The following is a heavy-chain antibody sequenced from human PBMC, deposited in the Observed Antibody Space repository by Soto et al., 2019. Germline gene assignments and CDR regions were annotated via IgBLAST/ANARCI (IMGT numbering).Heavy chain of an antibody. CDR2: IYYSGST. V-gene: IGHV4-59*01. Sequence: SETLSLTCTVSGGSISNYYWTWIRQPPGKGLEWIGHIYYSGSTNYNPSLKSRVTISVDTSKNQFSLKVNSVTAADTAVYYCAREGIGAAVTGLWYFDYWGQGTLVTVSS. J-gene: IGHJ4*02. D-gene: IGHD6-13*01. CDR1: GGSISNYY. CDR3: AREGIGAAVTGLWYFDY.